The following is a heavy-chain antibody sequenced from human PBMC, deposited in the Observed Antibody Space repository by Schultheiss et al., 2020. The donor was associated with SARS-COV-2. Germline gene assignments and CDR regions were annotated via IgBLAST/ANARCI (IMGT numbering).Heavy chain of an antibody. CDR3: ARELKVPAAPGYYYYYMDV. Sequence: SETLSLTCTVSGGSISSYYWSWIRQSPGKGLEWIGYIYYSGSTNYNPPLKSRVTISVDTSKNQFSLKLSSVTAADTAVYYCARELKVPAAPGYYYYYMDVWGKGTTVTVSS. D-gene: IGHD2-2*01. CDR1: GGSISSYY. CDR2: IYYSGST. J-gene: IGHJ6*03. V-gene: IGHV4-59*01.